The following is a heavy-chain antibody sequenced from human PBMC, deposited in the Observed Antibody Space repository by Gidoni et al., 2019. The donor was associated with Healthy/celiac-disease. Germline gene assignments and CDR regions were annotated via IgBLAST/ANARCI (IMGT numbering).Heavy chain of an antibody. D-gene: IGHD6-6*01. V-gene: IGHV3-30-3*01. Sequence: QVQLVESGGGVVQPGRSLRLSCAASGFTFSRYAMHWVRQAPGKGLEWVAVISYDGSNKYYADSVKGRFTISRDNSKNTLYLQMNSLRAEDTAVYYCARDGGGSSSPVHSNWFDPWGQGTLVTVSS. CDR1: GFTFSRYA. CDR2: ISYDGSNK. CDR3: ARDGGGSSSPVHSNWFDP. J-gene: IGHJ5*02.